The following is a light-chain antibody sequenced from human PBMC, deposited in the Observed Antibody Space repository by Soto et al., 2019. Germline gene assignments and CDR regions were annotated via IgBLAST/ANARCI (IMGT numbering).Light chain of an antibody. CDR2: GNS. V-gene: IGLV1-40*01. Sequence: QSVLTQPPSVSGAPGQRVTISCTGSSSNIGAGYDVHWYQKLPGTAPKLLIYGNSNRPSGVPDRFSGSKSGTSASLAITGLQAGYDADYSCQSYDSSLSALVFGGGTKLTVL. CDR1: SSNIGAGYD. J-gene: IGLJ2*01. CDR3: QSYDSSLSALV.